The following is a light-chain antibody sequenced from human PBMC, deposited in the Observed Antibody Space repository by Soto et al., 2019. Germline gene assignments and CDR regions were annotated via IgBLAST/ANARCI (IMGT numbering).Light chain of an antibody. Sequence: EIVLTQSPATLSLSPVERATLSCRASQSVGSYLAWYQQKPGQAPRLVIYDASNRATGIPARFSGSGSGTDFTLTISSLEPDDFAVYYCQHRSNWPPDFGPWTKVDF. J-gene: IGKJ3*01. CDR1: QSVGSY. V-gene: IGKV3-11*01. CDR3: QHRSNWPPD. CDR2: DAS.